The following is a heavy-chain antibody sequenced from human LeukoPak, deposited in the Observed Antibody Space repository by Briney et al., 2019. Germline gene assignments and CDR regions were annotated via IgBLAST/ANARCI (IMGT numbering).Heavy chain of an antibody. CDR2: IYSGGST. Sequence: GGSLRLSCAASGFTVSSNYMSWVRQAPGKGLEWVSVIYSGGSTYYADSVKGRFTISRDNSKNTLYLQMNSLRAEDTAVYYCAKDQGMIVVVTPDYWGQGTLVTVSS. J-gene: IGHJ4*02. V-gene: IGHV3-53*01. D-gene: IGHD3-22*01. CDR1: GFTVSSNY. CDR3: AKDQGMIVVVTPDY.